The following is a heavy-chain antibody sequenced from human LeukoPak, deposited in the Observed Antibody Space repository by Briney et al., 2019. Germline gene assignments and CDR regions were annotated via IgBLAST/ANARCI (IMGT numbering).Heavy chain of an antibody. CDR1: GYTFTGYY. CDR2: IDTNSGGT. J-gene: IGHJ4*02. Sequence: ASVKVSCKASGYTFTGYYMHWVRQAPGQGLEWMGWIDTNSGGTNYAQKFQGRVTMTRDTSISTAYMELSRLRSDDTAVYYCARHGDAKATPGDDYWGQGTLVTVSS. CDR3: ARHGDAKATPGDDY. V-gene: IGHV1-2*02. D-gene: IGHD4-17*01.